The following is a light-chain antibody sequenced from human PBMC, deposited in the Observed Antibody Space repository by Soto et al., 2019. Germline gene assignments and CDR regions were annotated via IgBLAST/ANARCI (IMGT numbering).Light chain of an antibody. CDR3: QQYYSTPVT. V-gene: IGKV4-1*01. J-gene: IGKJ4*01. CDR1: QSALYSSNNKNY. CDR2: WAS. Sequence: DIVMTQSPDYLAVSLGERATINCKSSQSALYSSNNKNYLAWYQQKPGQPPKLLIYWASTRESGVPDRFSGSGSGTDFTLSISSLQAEDVAVYYCQQYYSTPVTFGGGTKVEIK.